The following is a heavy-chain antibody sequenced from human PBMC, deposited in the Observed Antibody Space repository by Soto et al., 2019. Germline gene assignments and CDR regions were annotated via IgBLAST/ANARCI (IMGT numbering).Heavy chain of an antibody. CDR2: INPSGDST. V-gene: IGHV1-46*01. J-gene: IGHJ4*02. Sequence: ASVKVSCKGAGYTFSNYYMHWVRQAPGQGLEWLGIINPSGDSTSYAQEFQGRVTMTRETSTSTLYMELRSLRSEDPAVYSCARATRSGSPPFDHWGQGTLVTVSS. D-gene: IGHD5-12*01. CDR3: ARATRSGSPPFDH. CDR1: GYTFSNYY.